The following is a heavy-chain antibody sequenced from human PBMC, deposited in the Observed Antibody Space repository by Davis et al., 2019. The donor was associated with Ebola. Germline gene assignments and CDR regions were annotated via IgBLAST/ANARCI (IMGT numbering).Heavy chain of an antibody. V-gene: IGHV4-31*03. CDR3: ARGVDTAIKRRNDYNYYYGMGV. J-gene: IGHJ6*02. CDR1: GGSISSGGYY. Sequence: MPSETLSLTCTVSGGSISSGGYYWSWIRQHPGKGLEWIGYIYYSGSTYYNPSLKSRVTISVDTSKNQFSLKLSSVTAADTAVYYCARGVDTAIKRRNDYNYYYGMGVWGQGTTVTVSS. D-gene: IGHD5-18*01. CDR2: IYYSGST.